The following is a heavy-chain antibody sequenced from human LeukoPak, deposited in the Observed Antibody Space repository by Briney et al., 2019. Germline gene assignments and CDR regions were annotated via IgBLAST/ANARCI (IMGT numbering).Heavy chain of an antibody. CDR2: MSGFNGHT. D-gene: IGHD5-12*01. CDR1: GYTFNLYG. Sequence: WASVKVSCKASGYTFNLYGVNWVRQAPGQGLEWMGWMSGFNGHTKYAQNLQDRVTMTTDTSTSTAYMELRSLRSDDTAVYYCARAWLRRKFYYYMDFWGKGTTVTVSS. J-gene: IGHJ6*03. V-gene: IGHV1-18*01. CDR3: ARAWLRRKFYYYMDF.